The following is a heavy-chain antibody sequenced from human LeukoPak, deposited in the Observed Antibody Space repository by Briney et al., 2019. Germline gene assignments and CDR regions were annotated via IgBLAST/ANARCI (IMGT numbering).Heavy chain of an antibody. J-gene: IGHJ6*02. CDR2: IKEDGSDK. CDR1: GFSFTTYW. D-gene: IGHD2-2*01. CDR3: ARVRAGYCTSTSCYTGMDV. V-gene: IGHV3-7*01. Sequence: GGSLRLSCAATGFSFTTYWMSWVRQAPGKGLEWVANIKEDGSDKYYADSVKGRFTISRDNSKFTLYMQMNSLRAEDTAVYYCARVRAGYCTSTSCYTGMDVWGQGTTVTVSS.